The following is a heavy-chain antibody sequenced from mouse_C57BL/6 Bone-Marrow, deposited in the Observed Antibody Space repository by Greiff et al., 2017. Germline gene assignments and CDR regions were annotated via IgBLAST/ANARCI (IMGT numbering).Heavy chain of an antibody. CDR2: IWWDDDK. J-gene: IGHJ2*01. Sequence: QVTLKVSGPGILQPSQTLSLTCSFSGFSLRTFGLGVGWHRQPSGMGLEWLAHIWWDDDKYYNTALKSRLTISKDTSKNQVFLKIAIVDTADTATDYCARSYGSSYSFDYGGQGTTLTVSS. CDR3: ARSYGSSYSFDY. V-gene: IGHV8-8*01. CDR1: GFSLRTFGLG. D-gene: IGHD1-1*01.